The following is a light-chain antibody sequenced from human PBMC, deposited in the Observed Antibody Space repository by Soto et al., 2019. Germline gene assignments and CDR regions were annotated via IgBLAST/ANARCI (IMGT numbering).Light chain of an antibody. CDR3: QQSHSYSPT. V-gene: IGKV3-20*01. Sequence: EVVLTQSPGTLSLSPGERVTLSCRASQSVASSYLAWYQQKPGRAPRLLFYSASSRATGIPDRFSGSGSGTEFTLTISSLQPDDFATYYCQQSHSYSPTFGQGTKVEIK. J-gene: IGKJ1*01. CDR2: SAS. CDR1: QSVASSY.